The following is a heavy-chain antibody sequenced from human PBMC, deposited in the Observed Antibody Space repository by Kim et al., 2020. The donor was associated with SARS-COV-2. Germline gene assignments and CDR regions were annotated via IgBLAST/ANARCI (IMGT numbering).Heavy chain of an antibody. D-gene: IGHD6-13*01. CDR2: IYYSGST. CDR3: ARGTVATGYSSSWYLLRNYYYMDV. J-gene: IGHJ6*03. CDR1: GGSISSYY. Sequence: SETLSLTCTVSGGSISSYYWNWIRQPPGKGLEWIGYIYYSGSTNYNPSLKSRDTISVDTSKNQFSLKPSSVTAADTAVYYCARGTVATGYSSSWYLLRNYYYMDVWGKGTTVTVSS. V-gene: IGHV4-59*01.